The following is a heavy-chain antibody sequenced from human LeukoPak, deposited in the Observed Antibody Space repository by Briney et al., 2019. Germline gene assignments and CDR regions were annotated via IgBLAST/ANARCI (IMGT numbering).Heavy chain of an antibody. CDR1: NGSFSGYF. Sequence: SEALSLTCAVFNGSFSGYFWTWIRQPPGKGLEWIGDLIHSGITNYNPSLKSRVTISADTSKNQFSLRLSSVTAADTAVYYCARGLVVPAAPLSYFDYWGQGTLVTVSS. CDR3: ARGLVVPAAPLSYFDY. CDR2: LIHSGIT. D-gene: IGHD2-2*01. V-gene: IGHV4-34*01. J-gene: IGHJ4*02.